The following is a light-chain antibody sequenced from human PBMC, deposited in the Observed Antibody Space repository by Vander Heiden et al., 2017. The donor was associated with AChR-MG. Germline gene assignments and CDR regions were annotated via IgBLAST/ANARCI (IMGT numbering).Light chain of an antibody. CDR2: GAS. CDR1: QSVSSSY. Sequence: EIVLTQSPGTLSLSPGERATLSCRASQSVSSSYLAWYQQKPGQAPRLLIYGASSRATGIPDRFSDSGSGTDFTLTISRLEPEDFAVYYCQQEGSSPQTFGQGTKEEIK. V-gene: IGKV3-20*01. CDR3: QQEGSSPQT. J-gene: IGKJ1*01.